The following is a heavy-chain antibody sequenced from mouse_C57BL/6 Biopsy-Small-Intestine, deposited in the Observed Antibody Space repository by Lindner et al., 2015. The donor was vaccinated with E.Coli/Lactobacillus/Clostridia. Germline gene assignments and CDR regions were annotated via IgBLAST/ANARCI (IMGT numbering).Heavy chain of an antibody. CDR2: IYPGDGDT. CDR1: GYAFSSYW. D-gene: IGHD2-5*01. CDR3: ARRDSNYRNYYAMDY. J-gene: IGHJ4*01. V-gene: IGHV1-80*01. Sequence: VQLQESGAELVKPGASVKISCKASGYAFSSYWMNWVKQRPGKGLEWIGQIYPGDGDTNYNGKFKGKATLTADKSSSTAYMQLSSLTSEDSAVYYCARRDSNYRNYYAMDYWGQGTSVTVSS.